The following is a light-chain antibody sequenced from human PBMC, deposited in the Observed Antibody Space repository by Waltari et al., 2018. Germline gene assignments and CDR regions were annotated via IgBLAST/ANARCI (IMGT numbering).Light chain of an antibody. Sequence: SYVLTQPPSVSVAPGQTARITCGGDNIGGKSVHWYQQKPGQAPVLVIHDDRDRPSTIPERFSGANAGNTATLTSSRVEAGDEADYYCQVWDSSSDHVIFGGGTKVTV. CDR1: NIGGKS. J-gene: IGLJ2*01. CDR3: QVWDSSSDHVI. CDR2: DDR. V-gene: IGLV3-21*02.